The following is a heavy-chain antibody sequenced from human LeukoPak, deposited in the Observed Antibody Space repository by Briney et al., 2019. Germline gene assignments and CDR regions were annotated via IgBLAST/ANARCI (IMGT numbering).Heavy chain of an antibody. Sequence: GGSLRLSCAASGFTFSSYSMNWVRQAPGKGLEWVAVISYDGSNKYYADSVKGRFTISRDNSKNTLYLQMNSLRAEDTAVYYCARDVEMATITPLGAFDIWGQGTMVTVSS. V-gene: IGHV3-30*03. D-gene: IGHD5-24*01. CDR1: GFTFSSYS. CDR3: ARDVEMATITPLGAFDI. J-gene: IGHJ3*02. CDR2: ISYDGSNK.